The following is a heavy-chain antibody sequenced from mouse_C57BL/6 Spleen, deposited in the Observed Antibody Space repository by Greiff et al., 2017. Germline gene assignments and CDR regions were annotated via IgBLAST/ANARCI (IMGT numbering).Heavy chain of an antibody. CDR3: ARRWDWFAY. Sequence: EVQLQQSGPGLVKPSQSLSLTCSVTGYSITSGYYWNWIRQFPGNKLEWMGYISYDGSNNYNPSLKNRISLTRDTSKNQFFLKLNSVTTEDTATDYCARRWDWFAYWGQGTLVTVSA. CDR2: ISYDGSN. D-gene: IGHD1-1*02. J-gene: IGHJ3*01. CDR1: GYSITSGYY. V-gene: IGHV3-6*01.